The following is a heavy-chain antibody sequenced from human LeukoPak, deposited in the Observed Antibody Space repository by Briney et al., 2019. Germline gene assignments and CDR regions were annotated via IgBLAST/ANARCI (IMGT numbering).Heavy chain of an antibody. Sequence: ASAKVSCKASGYTFTNYEINWVRQATGQGLEWMGWMNPNSGDTGYAEKFQGRVTITRNTSISTAYMELNILRSEDTAVYYCARGLRRYCSSTSCPFDYWGQGTLVTVSS. D-gene: IGHD2-2*01. J-gene: IGHJ4*02. CDR1: GYTFTNYE. CDR2: MNPNSGDT. CDR3: ARGLRRYCSSTSCPFDY. V-gene: IGHV1-8*03.